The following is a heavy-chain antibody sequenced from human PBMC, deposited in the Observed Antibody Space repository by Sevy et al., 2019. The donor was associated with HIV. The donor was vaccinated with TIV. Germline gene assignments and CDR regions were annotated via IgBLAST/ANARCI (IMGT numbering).Heavy chain of an antibody. CDR1: GFTFSDFA. V-gene: IGHV3-30*03. CDR3: ASRGGDFWNGYNFDH. Sequence: GGSLRLSCAAFGFTFSDFAMAWVRQAPGKGLEWVALILFDGRNKYYADSVMGRFTISRDNSKKTLFLEMNSLRHDDTAMYYCASRGGDFWNGYNFDHWGQGTLVTVSS. D-gene: IGHD3-3*01. CDR2: ILFDGRNK. J-gene: IGHJ4*02.